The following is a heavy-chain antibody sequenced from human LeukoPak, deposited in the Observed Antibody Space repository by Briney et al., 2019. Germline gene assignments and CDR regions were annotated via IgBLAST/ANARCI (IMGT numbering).Heavy chain of an antibody. CDR3: AREYSSSEGDAFDI. D-gene: IGHD6-6*01. CDR1: GGSISSSSYY. J-gene: IGHJ3*02. Sequence: PSETLSLTCTVSGGSISSSSYYWSWIRQPPGKGLEWIGYIYYSGSTNYNPSLESRVTISVDTSKNQFSLKLSSVTAADTAVYYCAREYSSSEGDAFDIWGQGTMVTVSS. CDR2: IYYSGST. V-gene: IGHV4-61*01.